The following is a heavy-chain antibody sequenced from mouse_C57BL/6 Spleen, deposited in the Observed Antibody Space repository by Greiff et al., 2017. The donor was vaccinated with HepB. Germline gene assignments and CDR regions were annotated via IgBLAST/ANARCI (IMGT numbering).Heavy chain of an antibody. CDR2: INPGSGGT. Sequence: VKLMESGAELVRPGTSVKVSCKASGYAFTNYLIEWVKQRPGQGLEWIGVINPGSGGTNYNEKFKGKATLTADKSSSTAYMQLSSLTSEDSAVYFCARSSGSPAWFAYWGQGTLVTVSA. CDR1: GYAFTNYL. V-gene: IGHV1-54*01. CDR3: ARSSGSPAWFAY. D-gene: IGHD1-1*01. J-gene: IGHJ3*01.